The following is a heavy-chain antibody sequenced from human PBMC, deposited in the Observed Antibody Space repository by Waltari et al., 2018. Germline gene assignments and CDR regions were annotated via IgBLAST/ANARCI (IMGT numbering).Heavy chain of an antibody. Sequence: EVQLVESGGGLVQPGGSLRLSLAASGFSLRSDWLSWVRQAPGKGLEWVATIKQDGSEKYYVDSVKGRFTISRDNAENSLYLQMNSVRAEDTAVYYCGRALTSSWARYYFDHWGQGTLVTVSS. CDR2: IKQDGSEK. D-gene: IGHD6-13*01. V-gene: IGHV3-7*01. CDR1: GFSLRSDW. CDR3: GRALTSSWARYYFDH. J-gene: IGHJ4*02.